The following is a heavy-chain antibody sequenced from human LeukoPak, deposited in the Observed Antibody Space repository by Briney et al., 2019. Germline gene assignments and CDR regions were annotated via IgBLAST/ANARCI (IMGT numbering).Heavy chain of an antibody. D-gene: IGHD3-16*02. CDR2: ISYDGSNK. J-gene: IGHJ4*02. CDR3: ARDRDYVWGSYRFDY. Sequence: GRSLRLSCAASGFTYSSYAMHWVRQAPGKGLEWVAVISYDGSNKYYADCVKGRFTISRDNSKNTLYLQMNSLRAEDTAVYYCARDRDYVWGSYRFDYWGQGTLVTVSS. CDR1: GFTYSSYA. V-gene: IGHV3-30*04.